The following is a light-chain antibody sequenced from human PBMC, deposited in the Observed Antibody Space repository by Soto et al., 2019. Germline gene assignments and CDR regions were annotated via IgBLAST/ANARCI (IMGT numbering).Light chain of an antibody. V-gene: IGLV2-14*01. CDR3: SSYPSSSTLV. Sequence: QSALTQPASVSGSPGQSITISCTGTSSDVGGYTYVSWYQQHPGKAPKLMIYEVSNRPSGVSNRFSGSKSGNTASLTISGLQAEDEADYYCSSYPSSSTLVFGGGTKLTVL. CDR2: EVS. CDR1: SSDVGGYTY. J-gene: IGLJ2*01.